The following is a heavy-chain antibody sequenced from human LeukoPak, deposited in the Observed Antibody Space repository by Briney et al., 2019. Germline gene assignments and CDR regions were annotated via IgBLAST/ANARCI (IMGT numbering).Heavy chain of an antibody. CDR2: ISRSGDRT. CDR3: AKDHTYYDSPYAFDM. Sequence: PGGSLRLSCAASGFTFSSYAMSWVRQAPGKGLEWVSSISRSGDRTYYADSVKGRFTISRDNSKNTLNLQVSSLRGEDTAVHYCAKDHTYYDSPYAFDMWGQGTMVTVSS. CDR1: GFTFSSYA. V-gene: IGHV3-23*01. J-gene: IGHJ3*02. D-gene: IGHD3-22*01.